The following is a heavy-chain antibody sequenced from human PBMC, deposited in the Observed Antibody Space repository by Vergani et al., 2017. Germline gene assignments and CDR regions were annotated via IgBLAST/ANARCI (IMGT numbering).Heavy chain of an antibody. D-gene: IGHD3-9*01. Sequence: QVQVVQSGAEVKKSGASLKVSCKTSGYTFSNYYMHWVRQAPGQGLEWMGIINPSGGHTNYAQKFQGGVTMTRDTSTSTVYMELSSLRSEDTAIYYCARGDYGILTGYRYWGQGTLVTVSA. CDR2: INPSGGHT. CDR1: GYTFSNYY. V-gene: IGHV1-46*03. J-gene: IGHJ4*02. CDR3: ARGDYGILTGYRY.